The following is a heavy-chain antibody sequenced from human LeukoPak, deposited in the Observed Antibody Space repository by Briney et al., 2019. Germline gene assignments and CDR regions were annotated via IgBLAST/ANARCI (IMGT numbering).Heavy chain of an antibody. CDR2: INPNSGGT. D-gene: IGHD2-15*01. CDR1: VYSLTAYY. V-gene: IGHV1-2*02. Sequence: ASVKDSCKASVYSLTAYYIHWVRQAPGQGLEWMGWINPNSGGTNYAQKFQGRVTMTRDTSISTAYMGLSRLTSDDTAVYYCAAASPNLDYWGQGTLVTISS. J-gene: IGHJ4*02. CDR3: AAASPNLDY.